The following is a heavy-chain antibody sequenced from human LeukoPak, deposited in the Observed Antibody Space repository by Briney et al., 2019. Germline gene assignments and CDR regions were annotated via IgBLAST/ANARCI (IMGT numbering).Heavy chain of an antibody. D-gene: IGHD6-13*01. J-gene: IGHJ4*02. Sequence: RGESLKISCKGSGYSFASYWIGWVRQMPGKGLEWMGIIYPGDSDTRYSPSFQGQVTISADKSISTAYLQWSSLKASDTAMYYCARHVGSSWSLEPLEFDYWGQGTLVTVSS. CDR2: IYPGDSDT. CDR1: GYSFASYW. CDR3: ARHVGSSWSLEPLEFDY. V-gene: IGHV5-51*01.